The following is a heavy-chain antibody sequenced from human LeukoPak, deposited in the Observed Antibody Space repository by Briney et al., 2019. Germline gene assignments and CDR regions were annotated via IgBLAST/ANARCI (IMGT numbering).Heavy chain of an antibody. CDR1: GGSISSSNW. Sequence: SETLSLTCAVSGGSISSSNWWSWVRQPPGKGLEWIGEINHSGSTNYNPSLKSRVTISVDTSKNQFSLKLSSVTAADTAVYYCARALAVAGTVDYWGQGTLVTVSS. D-gene: IGHD6-19*01. CDR3: ARALAVAGTVDY. J-gene: IGHJ4*02. V-gene: IGHV4-4*02. CDR2: INHSGST.